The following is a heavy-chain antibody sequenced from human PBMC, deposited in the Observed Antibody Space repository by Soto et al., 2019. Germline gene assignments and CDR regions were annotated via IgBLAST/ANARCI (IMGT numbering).Heavy chain of an antibody. D-gene: IGHD6-13*01. Sequence: PGGSLRLSCAASGFTFSNYAMNWVRQAPGKGLEWVSAISGSGGSTYYADSVKGRFTISRDNSKNTLYVQMNSLRAEDTAVYYCARDHSSFDYWGQGTLVTVSS. J-gene: IGHJ4*02. V-gene: IGHV3-23*01. CDR1: GFTFSNYA. CDR2: ISGSGGST. CDR3: ARDHSSFDY.